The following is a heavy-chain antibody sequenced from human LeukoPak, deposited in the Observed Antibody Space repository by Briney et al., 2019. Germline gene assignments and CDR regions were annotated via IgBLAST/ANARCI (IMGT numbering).Heavy chain of an antibody. V-gene: IGHV3-7*04. CDR3: ARDRWNVRRDYFDY. CDR1: GFTFSSYW. J-gene: IGHJ4*02. D-gene: IGHD1-1*01. CDR2: IKQDGTEK. Sequence: PGGSLRLSCTASGFTFSSYWMTWVRQAPGKGLEWVANIKQDGTEKYYVDSVKGRFTISRDNAKNSMYLQMNSLRAEDTAVYYCARDRWNVRRDYFDYWGPGTLVTVSS.